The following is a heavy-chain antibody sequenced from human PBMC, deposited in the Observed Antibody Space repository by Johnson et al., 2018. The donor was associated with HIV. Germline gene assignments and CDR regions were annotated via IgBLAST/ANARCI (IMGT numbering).Heavy chain of an antibody. CDR1: GFTFSNAW. D-gene: IGHD4-17*01. CDR2: INKDGGEE. Sequence: MQLVESGGGLVKPGGSLRLSCAASGFTFSNAWMSWVRQAPGDRLERLTTINKDGGEEYYVDSVKGRFTISRDNARNSLYLQRNSLRAEDTAVYDCATLGGTVTTRAIAQPHDAFDIWGQGTMVTVSS. CDR3: ATLGGTVTTRAIAQPHDAFDI. V-gene: IGHV3-7*01. J-gene: IGHJ3*02.